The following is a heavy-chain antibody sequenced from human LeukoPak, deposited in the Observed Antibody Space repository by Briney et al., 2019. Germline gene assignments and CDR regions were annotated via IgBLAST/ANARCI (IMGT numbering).Heavy chain of an antibody. CDR3: ARGRFLEWFPRRVYYYYMDV. Sequence: GGSLRLSCAASGLTFSSYAMSWVRQAPGKGLEWVSAISGSGGSTYYADSVKGRFTISRDNAKNSLYLQMNSLRAEDTAVYYCARGRFLEWFPRRVYYYYMDVWGKGTTVTVSS. D-gene: IGHD3-3*01. CDR2: ISGSGGST. CDR1: GLTFSSYA. V-gene: IGHV3-23*01. J-gene: IGHJ6*03.